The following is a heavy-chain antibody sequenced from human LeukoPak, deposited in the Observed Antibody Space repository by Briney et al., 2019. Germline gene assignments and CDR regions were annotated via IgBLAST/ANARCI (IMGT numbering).Heavy chain of an antibody. CDR3: ARTNGGYEYN. D-gene: IGHD5-12*01. CDR1: GYTFTGYY. J-gene: IGHJ4*02. CDR2: INPNSGGT. V-gene: IGHV1-2*02. Sequence: ASVKVSCKASGYTFTGYYMHWVRQAPGQGLEWMGWINPNSGGTNYAQKFQGRVTMTRDTSISTAYMEVSRLKSDDKAVYYCARTNGGYEYNWGQGTRVIVSS.